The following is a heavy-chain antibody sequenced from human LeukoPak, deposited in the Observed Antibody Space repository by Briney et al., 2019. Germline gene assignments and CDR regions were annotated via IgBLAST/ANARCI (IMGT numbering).Heavy chain of an antibody. J-gene: IGHJ4*02. CDR1: GFTFSSYS. CDR2: ISSSSSYI. D-gene: IGHD2-15*01. Sequence: GGSLRLSCAASGFTFSSYSMTWVRQAPGKGLEWVSSISSSSSYIYYADSVKGRFTISRDNAKNSLYLQMNSLRAEDTAVYYCTRGCSGGSCYSSTTPTVDYWGQGTLVTVSS. V-gene: IGHV3-21*01. CDR3: TRGCSGGSCYSSTTPTVDY.